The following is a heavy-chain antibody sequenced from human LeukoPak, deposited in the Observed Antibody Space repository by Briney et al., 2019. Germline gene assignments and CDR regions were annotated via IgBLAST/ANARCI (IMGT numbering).Heavy chain of an antibody. CDR1: GGSISSYY. CDR2: IYYSGST. D-gene: IGHD3-10*01. CDR3: ARSYYGSGSPFDY. J-gene: IGHJ4*02. V-gene: IGHV4-59*12. Sequence: KPSETLSLACTVSGGSISSYYWSWIRQPPGKGLEWIGYIYYSGSTNYNPSLKSRVTISVDTSKNQFSLKLSSVTAADTAVYYCARSYYGSGSPFDYWGQGTLVTVSS.